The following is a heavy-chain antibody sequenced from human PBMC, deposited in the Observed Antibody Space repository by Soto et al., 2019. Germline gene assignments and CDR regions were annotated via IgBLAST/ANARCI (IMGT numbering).Heavy chain of an antibody. V-gene: IGHV5-51*01. Sequence: PGESLKISCKASGSSFTSYWIGWVRQMPGKGLEWMGIIYPGDSHTIYSPSFQGQVSISADKSISTAYLQWSSLKASDTAMYYCARHYKVTTTTQMIDYWGLGTLVTVSS. CDR2: IYPGDSHT. CDR1: GSSFTSYW. CDR3: ARHYKVTTTTQMIDY. D-gene: IGHD4-4*01. J-gene: IGHJ4*02.